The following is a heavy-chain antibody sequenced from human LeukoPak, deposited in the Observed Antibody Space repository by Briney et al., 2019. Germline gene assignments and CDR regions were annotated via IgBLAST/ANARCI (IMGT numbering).Heavy chain of an antibody. D-gene: IGHD3/OR15-3a*01. CDR1: GGSFSGYY. CDR3: ARVSDFFDYYMDV. V-gene: IGHV4-34*01. J-gene: IGHJ6*03. Sequence: SETLSLTCAVYGGSFSGYYWSWIRQPPGKGLEWIGEINHSGSTNYNPSLKSRVTISLDTSKNQFSLKLSSVTAADTAVYYCARVSDFFDYYMDVWGKGTAVTVSS. CDR2: INHSGST.